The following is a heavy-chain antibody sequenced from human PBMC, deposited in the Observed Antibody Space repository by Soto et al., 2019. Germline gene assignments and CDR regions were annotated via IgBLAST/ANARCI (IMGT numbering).Heavy chain of an antibody. CDR3: ARDSYATRGCFDY. CDR2: IKQDGSEK. D-gene: IGHD2-2*01. J-gene: IGHJ4*02. CDR1: GFTFSSYW. V-gene: IGHV3-7*03. Sequence: EVQLVESGGGLVQPGGFLRLSCAASGFTFSSYWMSWVRQAPGKGLEWVANIKQDGSEKYYVDSVKGRFTISRDNAKNSLYLQMNSLRAEDTAVYYCARDSYATRGCFDYWGQGTLVTVSS.